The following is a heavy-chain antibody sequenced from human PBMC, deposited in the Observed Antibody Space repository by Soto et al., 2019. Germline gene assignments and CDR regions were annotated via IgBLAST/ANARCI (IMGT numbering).Heavy chain of an antibody. J-gene: IGHJ4*02. CDR2: VSGTGGSA. CDR3: ARGSAYSDYDLEY. D-gene: IGHD4-17*01. Sequence: PGGSLRLSCAASGFTFSSYAMTWVRQAPGKGLEWVSGVSGTGGSAYYADSVKGRLTISRDKSTNTLYLHINSLRAEDTAVYYCARGSAYSDYDLEYWGQGTLVTVSS. CDR1: GFTFSSYA. V-gene: IGHV3-23*01.